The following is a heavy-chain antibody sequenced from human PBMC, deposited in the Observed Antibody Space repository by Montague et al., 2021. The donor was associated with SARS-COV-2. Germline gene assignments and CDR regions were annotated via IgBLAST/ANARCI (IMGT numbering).Heavy chain of an antibody. J-gene: IGHJ6*02. Sequence: PALVKPTQTPTPTCTFSGFSLSTSGMCVSWIRQPPGKALEWLARIDWDDDKYYSTSLKTRLTISKDTSKNQVVLTMTNMDPVDTATYYCARRTYDILTGYDYGMDVWGQGTAVTVSS. CDR2: IDWDDDK. CDR3: ARRTYDILTGYDYGMDV. V-gene: IGHV2-70*11. CDR1: GFSLSTSGMC. D-gene: IGHD3-9*01.